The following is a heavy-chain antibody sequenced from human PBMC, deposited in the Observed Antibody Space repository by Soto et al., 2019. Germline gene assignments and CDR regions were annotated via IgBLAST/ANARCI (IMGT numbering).Heavy chain of an antibody. CDR1: GFTFSSYA. CDR3: APTSMITFGGVIVRRTSGAFDI. V-gene: IGHV3-30-3*01. CDR2: ISYDGSNK. Sequence: QVQLVESGGGVVQPGRSLRLSCAASGFTFSSYAMHWVRQAPGKGLEWVAVISYDGSNKYYADSVKGRFTISRDNSKNTLYLQMNSLRAEDTAVYYCAPTSMITFGGVIVRRTSGAFDIWGQGTMVTVSS. J-gene: IGHJ3*02. D-gene: IGHD3-16*02.